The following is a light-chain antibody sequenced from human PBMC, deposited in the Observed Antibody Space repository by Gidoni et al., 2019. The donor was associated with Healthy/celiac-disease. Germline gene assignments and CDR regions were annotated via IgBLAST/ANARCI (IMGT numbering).Light chain of an antibody. V-gene: IGKV3-20*01. CDR1: QSVSSSY. J-gene: IGKJ1*01. CDR2: GAS. Sequence: EIVLTQSPGTLSMSPGERATLSCRASQSVSSSYLAWYQQTPGQAPRLLIYGASSRATGIPDRFSGSGSGTDFTLTISRLAPEDFAVYYCQQYSSSHVWTFGQGTKVEIK. CDR3: QQYSSSHVWT.